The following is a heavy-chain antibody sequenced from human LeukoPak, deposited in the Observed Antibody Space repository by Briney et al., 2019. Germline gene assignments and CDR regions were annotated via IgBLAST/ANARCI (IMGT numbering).Heavy chain of an antibody. CDR1: GGTFSSYA. V-gene: IGHV1-69*04. D-gene: IGHD6-13*01. CDR2: IIPILGIA. J-gene: IGHJ4*02. Sequence: GASVKVSCKASGGTFSSYAISWVRQAPGQGLEWMGRIIPILGIANYAQKFQGRVTITADKSTSTAYMELSSLRSEDTAVYYCARVGSIAAAGIGCWGQGTLVTVSS. CDR3: ARVGSIAAAGIGC.